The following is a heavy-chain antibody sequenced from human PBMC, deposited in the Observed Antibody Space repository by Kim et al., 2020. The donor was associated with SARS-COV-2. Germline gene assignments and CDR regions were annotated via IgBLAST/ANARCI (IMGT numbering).Heavy chain of an antibody. CDR3: ARDKAPRPEGYYYGMDV. CDR1: GFTFSSYS. V-gene: IGHV3-21*01. Sequence: GGSLRLSCAASGFTFSSYSMNWVRQAPGKGLEWVSSISCSSSYIYYADSVKGRFTISRDNAKNSLYLQMNSLRAEDTAVYYCARDKAPRPEGYYYGMDVWGQGTTGTVS. J-gene: IGHJ6*02. CDR2: ISCSSSYI.